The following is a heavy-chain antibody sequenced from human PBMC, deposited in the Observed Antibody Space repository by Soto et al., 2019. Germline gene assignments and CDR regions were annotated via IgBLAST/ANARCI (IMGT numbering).Heavy chain of an antibody. V-gene: IGHV2-5*02. CDR2: VYWDDDK. CDR1: GFLLNTASGVG. J-gene: IGHJ4*02. Sequence: QITLKESGPTVVKPTQTLTLTCTFSGFLLNTASGVGVGWIRQPPRKALEWLAIVYWDDDKRYSPSLKSRLTITKDTSKNQVVLTMTHMDPVDTALYGGASGQWFGAPFDYWGQATLVTVYS. D-gene: IGHD3-10*01. CDR3: ASGQWFGAPFDY.